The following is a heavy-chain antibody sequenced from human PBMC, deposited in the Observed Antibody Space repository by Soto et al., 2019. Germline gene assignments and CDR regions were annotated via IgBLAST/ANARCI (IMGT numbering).Heavy chain of an antibody. CDR3: ADTYYYDSSGDNWFDP. J-gene: IGHJ5*02. CDR1: GGTFSSYA. CDR2: IIPIFGTA. V-gene: IGHV1-69*06. Sequence: QVQLGQSGAEVKKPGSSVKVSCKAPGGTFSSYAISWVRQAPGQGLEWMGGIIPIFGTANYAQKFQGRVTITADKSTSTAYMELSSLRSEDTAVFYCADTYYYDSSGDNWFDPWGQGTLVTVSS. D-gene: IGHD3-22*01.